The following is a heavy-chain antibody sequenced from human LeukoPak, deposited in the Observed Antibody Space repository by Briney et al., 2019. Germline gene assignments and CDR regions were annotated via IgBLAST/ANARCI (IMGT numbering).Heavy chain of an antibody. CDR3: ARDVMAARFDY. Sequence: GESLRLSCAASGFTFSTYSINWVRQAPGKGLEWVSSISSSSSYIFYADSVKGRFTISRDNAKDSLYLQMNSLRTEDTAVYYCARDVMAARFDYWGQGTLVTVSS. D-gene: IGHD6-6*01. V-gene: IGHV3-21*01. J-gene: IGHJ4*02. CDR1: GFTFSTYS. CDR2: ISSSSSYI.